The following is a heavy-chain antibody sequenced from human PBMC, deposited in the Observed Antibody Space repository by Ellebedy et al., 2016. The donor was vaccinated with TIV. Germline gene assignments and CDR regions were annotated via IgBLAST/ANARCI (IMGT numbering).Heavy chain of an antibody. V-gene: IGHV3-21*03. D-gene: IGHD1-26*01. Sequence: GESLKISCAASGFTFSSYSIDWVRQAPGKGLEWVSSISPRSDYIYYRDSVKGRFTISRDNAKNSLYLQMDSLRAEDTAVYYCATLTGGGYGKYYFDYWGQGTLDTVSS. CDR1: GFTFSSYS. J-gene: IGHJ4*02. CDR3: ATLTGGGYGKYYFDY. CDR2: ISPRSDYI.